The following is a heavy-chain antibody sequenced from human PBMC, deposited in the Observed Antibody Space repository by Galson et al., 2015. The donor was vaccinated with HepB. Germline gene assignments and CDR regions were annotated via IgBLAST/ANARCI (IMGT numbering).Heavy chain of an antibody. Sequence: SLRLSCATSGFTFNVYAMSWVRQAPGKGLEWVSSIGDSNARTYYADSVKGRFTIPRDNSKNTLYLQMDSLRAEDTAIYYCARRWDTLVVKHWGQGTRVTVSS. D-gene: IGHD2-2*01. CDR3: ARRWDTLVVKH. CDR2: IGDSNART. J-gene: IGHJ1*01. V-gene: IGHV3-23*01. CDR1: GFTFNVYA.